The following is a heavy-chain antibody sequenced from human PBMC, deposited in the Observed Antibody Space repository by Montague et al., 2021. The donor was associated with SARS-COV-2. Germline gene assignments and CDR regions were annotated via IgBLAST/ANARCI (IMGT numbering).Heavy chain of an antibody. D-gene: IGHD3-22*01. Sequence: TLSLTCAVSGGSIITGSNFYWGWIRQSAGKGLEWIGRIHSSGGTNYNPSLKSRLTMSVDSSANQFSLKLTSVTAADTAVYYCARDYYDSTGLNWFDLWGQGLLVTVSS. CDR1: GGSIITGSNFY. J-gene: IGHJ5*02. CDR3: ARDYYDSTGLNWFDL. V-gene: IGHV4-61*02. CDR2: IHSSGGT.